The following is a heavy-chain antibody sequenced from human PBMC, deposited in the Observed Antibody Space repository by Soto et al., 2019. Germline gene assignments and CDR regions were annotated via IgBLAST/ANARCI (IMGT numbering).Heavy chain of an antibody. CDR3: ARALITMVRGVIIRRWFDP. CDR1: GGSFSGYY. D-gene: IGHD3-10*01. J-gene: IGHJ5*02. CDR2: INHSGST. Sequence: LSLTCSVYGGSFSGYYWSWIRQPPGKGLEWIGEINHSGSTNYNPSLKSRVTISVDTSKNQFSLKLSSVTAADTAVYYCARALITMVRGVIIRRWFDPWGQGTLVTVSS. V-gene: IGHV4-34*01.